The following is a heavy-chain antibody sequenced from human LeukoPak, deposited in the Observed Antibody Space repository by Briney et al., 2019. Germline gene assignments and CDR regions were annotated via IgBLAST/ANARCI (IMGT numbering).Heavy chain of an antibody. CDR1: GRSLSSSSYY. CDR2: IYYSGST. D-gene: IGHD3-22*01. CDR3: ARQAPYDSSGYYRVGDD. J-gene: IGHJ4*02. Sequence: SETLSLTCPVSGRSLSSSSYYWGWIRQPPGKGLEWIGSIYYSGSTYYNPSLKRRVTITVDTSKNQSALKLSSVTAADTAVYYCARQAPYDSSGYYRVGDDWGEGAPVTAAS. V-gene: IGHV4-39*01.